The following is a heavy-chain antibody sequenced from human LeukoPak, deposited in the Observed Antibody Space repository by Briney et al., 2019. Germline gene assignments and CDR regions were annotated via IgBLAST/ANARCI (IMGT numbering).Heavy chain of an antibody. CDR1: GFTFSSYE. CDR3: ARRNILTEGEAFDI. V-gene: IGHV4-59*08. J-gene: IGHJ3*02. CDR2: IYNSRST. Sequence: GSLRLSCEASGFTFSSYEMNWVRQAPGKGLEWIGFIYNSRSTNYNPSLRSRVTISVDTSNNHFSLMLNSVTAADTAVYYCARRNILTEGEAFDIWGQGTMVTVSS. D-gene: IGHD3-9*01.